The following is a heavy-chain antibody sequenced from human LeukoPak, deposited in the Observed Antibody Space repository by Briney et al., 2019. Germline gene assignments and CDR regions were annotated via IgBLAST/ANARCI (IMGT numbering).Heavy chain of an antibody. CDR3: VSYCGGDCYSADNWFDP. Sequence: QPGGSLRLSCAASQFTFSNYAMSWVRQAPGKGLEWVSGISGSGDSTHYADSVKGRFTISRDNSRNTLFLQMNSLRVEDTALYYCVSYCGGDCYSADNWFDPWGQGTRVTVSS. V-gene: IGHV3-23*01. D-gene: IGHD2-21*02. J-gene: IGHJ5*02. CDR1: QFTFSNYA. CDR2: ISGSGDST.